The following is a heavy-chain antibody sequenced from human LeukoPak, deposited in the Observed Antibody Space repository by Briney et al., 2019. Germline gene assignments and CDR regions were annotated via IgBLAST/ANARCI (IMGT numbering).Heavy chain of an antibody. Sequence: PGGSLRLSCAASGFTVNTNYMSWVRQAPGKGLEWVSVVYADGSTYYADSVKGRFSISRDNSKNTLFLQMSSLRAEDTAVYYCARDSLVGAGLGRYFDYWGQGSLVTVSS. CDR2: VYADGST. CDR1: GFTVNTNY. CDR3: ARDSLVGAGLGRYFDY. J-gene: IGHJ4*02. V-gene: IGHV3-66*02. D-gene: IGHD1-26*01.